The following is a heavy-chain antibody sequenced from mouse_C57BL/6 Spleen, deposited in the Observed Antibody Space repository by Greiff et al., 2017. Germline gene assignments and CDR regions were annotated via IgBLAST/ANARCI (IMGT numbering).Heavy chain of an antibody. D-gene: IGHD1-1*01. Sequence: EVQLQQSGPELVKPGASVKIPCKASGYTFTDYNMDWVKQSHGKSLEWIGDINPNNGGTIYNQKFKGKATLTVDKSSSTAYMELRSLTSEDTAVYYGARDDYGSSPAMDYWGQGTSVTVSS. V-gene: IGHV1-18*01. CDR3: ARDDYGSSPAMDY. CDR1: GYTFTDYN. CDR2: INPNNGGT. J-gene: IGHJ4*01.